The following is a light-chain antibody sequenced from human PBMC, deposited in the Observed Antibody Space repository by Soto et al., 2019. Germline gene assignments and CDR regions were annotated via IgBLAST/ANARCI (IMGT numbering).Light chain of an antibody. Sequence: EIHMTHSPSYPSAFVADIPNTTGRASQSISTYLNWYQQKSGQAPKLLIYAASSLQSGVPSRFSGGGSGTEFTLSISSLQPEDVATYYCQQLDSFPLTFGQGTRLEIK. CDR3: QQLDSFPLT. V-gene: IGKV1-39*01. J-gene: IGKJ5*01. CDR2: AAS. CDR1: QSISTY.